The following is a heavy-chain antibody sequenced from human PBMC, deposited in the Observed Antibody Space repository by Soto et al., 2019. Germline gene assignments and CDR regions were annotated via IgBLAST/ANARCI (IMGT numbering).Heavy chain of an antibody. D-gene: IGHD3-16*01. CDR3: VRNYGAV. CDR2: IYSGGAT. CDR1: GFSVTTNH. V-gene: IGHV3-66*01. J-gene: IGHJ6*02. Sequence: EVQLVESGGGLVQPGGSLRLSCAVSGFSVTTNHMTWVRQAPGKGLEWVSIIYSGGATDYADSVKGRLTTSRDNSKNTLHLQMNSLRGEDTAIYYCVRNYGAVWGQGTTVTVSS.